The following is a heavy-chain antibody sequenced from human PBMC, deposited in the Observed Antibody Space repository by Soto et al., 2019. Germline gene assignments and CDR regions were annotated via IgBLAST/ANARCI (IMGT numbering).Heavy chain of an antibody. V-gene: IGHV4-4*02. CDR3: ARDVGGSGSYYFDY. Sequence: SETLSLTCAVSGGSIISSNWWSWVRQPPGKGLEWIGEIYHSGSTNYNPSLKSRVTISVDKSKNQFSLKLSSVTAADTAVYYCARDVGGSGSYYFDYWGQGTLVTVSS. D-gene: IGHD3-10*01. J-gene: IGHJ4*02. CDR1: GGSIISSNW. CDR2: IYHSGST.